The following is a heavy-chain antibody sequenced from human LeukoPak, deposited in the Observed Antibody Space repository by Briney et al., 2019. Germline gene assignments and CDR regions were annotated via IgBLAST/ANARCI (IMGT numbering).Heavy chain of an antibody. D-gene: IGHD4/OR15-4a*01. J-gene: IGHJ4*02. Sequence: GGSLRLSCAASGSTFSGHYIDWVRQAPGKGLEGVGRARNRRKGYITQYAACVKGKFTFSRDDSENTVYLQMNSLKTEDTAVYFCARIMRVDYGTYYFDYWGPGTLVTVSS. CDR2: ARNRRKGYIT. CDR1: GSTFSGHY. CDR3: ARIMRVDYGTYYFDY. V-gene: IGHV3-72*01.